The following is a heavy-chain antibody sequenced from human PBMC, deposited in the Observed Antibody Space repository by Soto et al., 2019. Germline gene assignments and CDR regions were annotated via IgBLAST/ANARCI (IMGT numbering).Heavy chain of an antibody. CDR2: MNPKSGNT. D-gene: IGHD3-10*01. Sequence: ASVKVSCKASGYTFTNYDINWVRQATGQGLEWMGWMNPKSGNTGYAQQFQGRVIMTRSTSISTAYMELSSLRSEDTAVYYCARDYYYGSGPWYWSQGTLVTVSS. CDR1: GYTFTNYD. CDR3: ARDYYYGSGPWY. V-gene: IGHV1-8*01. J-gene: IGHJ4*02.